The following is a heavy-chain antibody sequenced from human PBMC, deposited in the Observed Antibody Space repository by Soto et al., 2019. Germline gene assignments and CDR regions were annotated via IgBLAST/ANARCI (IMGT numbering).Heavy chain of an antibody. D-gene: IGHD3-16*01. CDR2: IYSAGRA. J-gene: IGHJ4*02. CDR3: ARSGHSLGGVM. Sequence: PSETLSLTCTVSGASMSNYSGSWIRQSPGKGLEYIGYIYSAGRADYNPSLKSRVTLSVDTSSNRFSLRLSSVTVADTAMYYCARSGHSLGGVMWGQGTLVTVSS. V-gene: IGHV4-4*08. CDR1: GASMSNYS.